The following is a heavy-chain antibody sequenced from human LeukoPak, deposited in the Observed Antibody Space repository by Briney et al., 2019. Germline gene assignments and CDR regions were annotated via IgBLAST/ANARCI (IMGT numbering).Heavy chain of an antibody. CDR1: GGSISSSSYY. J-gene: IGHJ4*02. D-gene: IGHD1-26*01. V-gene: IGHV4-39*07. CDR3: ARDDALPVVGATGNDY. Sequence: PSETLSLTCTVSGGSISSSSYYWGWIRQPPGKGLEWIGSIYYSGSTYYNPSLKSRVTISVDTSRNQFSLKLSSVTAADTAVYYCARDDALPVVGATGNDYWGQGTLVTVSS. CDR2: IYYSGST.